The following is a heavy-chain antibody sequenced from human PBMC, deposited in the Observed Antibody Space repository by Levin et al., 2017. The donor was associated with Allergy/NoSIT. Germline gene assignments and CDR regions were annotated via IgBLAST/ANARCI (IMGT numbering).Heavy chain of an antibody. CDR2: IIPISGAS. CDR1: GGTFNTFA. CDR3: ARKYITSWGDAFDI. V-gene: IGHV1-69*13. D-gene: IGHD6-13*01. J-gene: IGHJ3*02. Sequence: SVKVSCKASGGTFNTFAISWVRQAPGQGLEWVGDIIPISGASLYAQKFQGRVTITADESTSTASMDLSSLRSEDTAVYYCARKYITSWGDAFDIWGQGTMVIVSS.